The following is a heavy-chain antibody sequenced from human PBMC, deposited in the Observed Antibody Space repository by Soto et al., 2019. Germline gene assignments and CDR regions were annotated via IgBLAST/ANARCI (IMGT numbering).Heavy chain of an antibody. Sequence: ASVKLCCKVSGYTLTELSMHWVRQAPGKGLEWMGGFDPEDGETIYAQKFQGRVTMTEDTSTDTAYMELSSLRSEVSAADYCATEPPSARPMVRFDDWGQGTRVTVSS. J-gene: IGHJ4*02. CDR1: GYTLTELS. D-gene: IGHD3-10*01. CDR2: FDPEDGET. V-gene: IGHV1-24*01. CDR3: ATEPPSARPMVRFDD.